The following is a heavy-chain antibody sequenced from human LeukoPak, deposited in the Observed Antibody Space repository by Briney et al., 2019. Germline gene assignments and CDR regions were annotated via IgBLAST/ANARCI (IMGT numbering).Heavy chain of an antibody. D-gene: IGHD2-2*01. CDR3: ARVDPAASYAFDI. J-gene: IGHJ3*02. Sequence: ASVKVSCTASGYSFIGYQMHWVRHAPGQGLEWMGWINPNSGGTIYAQKFQGRVTMARDTSISTAYMGLSRLRSDDTAVYYCARVDPAASYAFDIWGQGTMVTVSS. V-gene: IGHV1-2*02. CDR2: INPNSGGT. CDR1: GYSFIGYQ.